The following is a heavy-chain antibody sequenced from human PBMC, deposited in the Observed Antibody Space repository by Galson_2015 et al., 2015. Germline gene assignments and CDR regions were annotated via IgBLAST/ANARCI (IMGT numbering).Heavy chain of an antibody. V-gene: IGHV3-66*02. CDR3: AGRAERYYDSSGAFDI. D-gene: IGHD3-22*01. Sequence: SLRLSCAASGFTVSSNYMSWVRQAPGKGLEWVSVIYSGGSTYYADSVKGRFTISRDNSKNTLYLQMNSLRAEDTAVYYCAGRAERYYDSSGAFDIWGQGTMVTVSS. CDR1: GFTVSSNY. CDR2: IYSGGST. J-gene: IGHJ3*02.